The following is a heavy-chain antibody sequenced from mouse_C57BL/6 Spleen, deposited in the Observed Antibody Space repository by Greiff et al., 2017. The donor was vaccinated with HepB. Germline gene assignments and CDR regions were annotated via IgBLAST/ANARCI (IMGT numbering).Heavy chain of an antibody. D-gene: IGHD1-1*01. J-gene: IGHJ1*03. CDR3: ARLGGSGYFDV. CDR2: IYPSDSET. Sequence: QVQLKQPGAELVRPGSSVKLSCKASGYTFTSYWMDWVKQRPGQGLEWIGNIYPSDSETHYNQKFKDKATLTVDKSSSTAYMQLSSLTSEDSAVYYCARLGGSGYFDVWGTGTTVTVSS. V-gene: IGHV1-61*01. CDR1: GYTFTSYW.